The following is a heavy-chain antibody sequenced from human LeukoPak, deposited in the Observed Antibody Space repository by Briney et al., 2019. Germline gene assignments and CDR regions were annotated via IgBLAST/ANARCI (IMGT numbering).Heavy chain of an antibody. J-gene: IGHJ5*02. CDR2: INPNSGGT. D-gene: IGHD6-19*01. Sequence: ASVKVSCKASGYTFTGYYMHWVRQAPGQGLEWMGWINPNSGGTNYAQKFQGRVTMTRDTSISTAYMELSRLRSDGTAVYYCARITAVAGNDWPSFDPWGQGTLVTVSS. V-gene: IGHV1-2*02. CDR3: ARITAVAGNDWPSFDP. CDR1: GYTFTGYY.